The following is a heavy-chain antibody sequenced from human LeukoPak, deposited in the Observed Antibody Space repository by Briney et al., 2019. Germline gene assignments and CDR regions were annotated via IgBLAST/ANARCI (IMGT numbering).Heavy chain of an antibody. D-gene: IGHD2-2*01. CDR3: ARGIIVVPAAIGSGYYYYMDV. V-gene: IGHV4-34*01. J-gene: IGHJ6*03. CDR2: ISYSGII. CDR1: GGSFSGYY. Sequence: SETLSLTCAVYGGSFSGYYWSWIRQPPGQGLEWIGEISYSGIINYNPSLKSRVSISVDTSKNQFSLKLSSVTAADTAVYYCARGIIVVPAAIGSGYYYYMDVWGKGATVTISS.